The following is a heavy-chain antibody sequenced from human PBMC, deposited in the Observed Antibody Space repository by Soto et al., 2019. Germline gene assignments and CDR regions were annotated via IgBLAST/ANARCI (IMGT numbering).Heavy chain of an antibody. V-gene: IGHV4-31*03. CDR1: GGSISSGGYY. CDR3: AAGGSGSYYTTVRVLDY. D-gene: IGHD3-10*01. J-gene: IGHJ4*02. Sequence: PSETLSLTCTVSGGSISSGGYYWSWIRQHPGKGLEWIGYIYYSGSTYYNPSLKSRVTISVDTSKNQFSLKLSSVTAADTAVYYCAAGGSGSYYTTVRVLDYWGQGTLVTVPS. CDR2: IYYSGST.